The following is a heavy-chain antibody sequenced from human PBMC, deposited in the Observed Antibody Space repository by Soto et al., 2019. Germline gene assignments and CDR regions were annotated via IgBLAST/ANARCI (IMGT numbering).Heavy chain of an antibody. Sequence: PSETLSLTCTAYGGSISSYYWSWIRQPAGKGLEWIGRIYTSGSTNYNPSLKSRVTMSVDTSKNQFSLKLSSVTAADTAVYYCAIDGPVYARNWFDPWGQGTLVTVSS. CDR2: IYTSGST. J-gene: IGHJ5*02. CDR1: GGSISSYY. D-gene: IGHD3-10*02. V-gene: IGHV4-4*07. CDR3: AIDGPVYARNWFDP.